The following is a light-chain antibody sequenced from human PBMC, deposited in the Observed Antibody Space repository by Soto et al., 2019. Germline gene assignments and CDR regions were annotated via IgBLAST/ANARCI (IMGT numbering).Light chain of an antibody. V-gene: IGKV1-39*01. CDR3: QQGSRTLT. CDR1: QSIDRY. CDR2: SAS. Sequence: DIQMTQSPSSLSASVGDRVTITCRASQSIDRYLNWYQQKPGTAPKLLISSASSLRSGVPSRFSGSGSGTDFTLTINSLQPEDFATYYCQQGSRTLTFGGGTKVEIK. J-gene: IGKJ4*01.